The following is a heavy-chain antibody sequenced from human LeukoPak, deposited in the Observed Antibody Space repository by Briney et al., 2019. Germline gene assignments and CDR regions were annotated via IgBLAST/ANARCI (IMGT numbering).Heavy chain of an antibody. CDR1: GFTFSSSW. Sequence: GGSLRLSCTASGFTFSSSWMHWVRQAPGKGLVWVSHINNDGSSTSYADSVKGRFTISRDNAKNTLYLQMNSLRADDTAVYYCARVLYSSGWYPPDYWGQGTLVTVSS. D-gene: IGHD6-19*01. V-gene: IGHV3-74*01. J-gene: IGHJ4*02. CDR3: ARVLYSSGWYPPDY. CDR2: INNDGSST.